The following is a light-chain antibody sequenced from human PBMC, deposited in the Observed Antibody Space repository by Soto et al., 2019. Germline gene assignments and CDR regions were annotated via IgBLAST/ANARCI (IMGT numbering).Light chain of an antibody. V-gene: IGLV2-14*01. CDR3: QSYTSSSTYV. J-gene: IGLJ1*01. CDR2: DVS. CDR1: TSDVGRYNY. Sequence: QSALTQPASVSGSPGQSITISCTGTTSDVGRYNYVSWYQQHPGKAPKLIIYDVSNRPSGVSNRFSGSKSGNTASLTISGIKAEDEADYYCQSYTSSSTYVFGTGTKLTVL.